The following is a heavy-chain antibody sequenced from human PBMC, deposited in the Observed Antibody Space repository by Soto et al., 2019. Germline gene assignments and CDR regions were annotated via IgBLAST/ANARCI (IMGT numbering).Heavy chain of an antibody. CDR1: GYTFTSYY. CDR2: INPSGGST. Sequence: GASVKVSCKASGYTFTSYYMHWVRQAPGQGLEWMGIINPSGGSTSYAQKFQGRVTMTRDTSTSTVYMELSSLRSEDTAVYYCARGGDIAAAGTPSFDYWGQGTLVTVSS. J-gene: IGHJ4*02. V-gene: IGHV1-46*01. CDR3: ARGGDIAAAGTPSFDY. D-gene: IGHD6-13*01.